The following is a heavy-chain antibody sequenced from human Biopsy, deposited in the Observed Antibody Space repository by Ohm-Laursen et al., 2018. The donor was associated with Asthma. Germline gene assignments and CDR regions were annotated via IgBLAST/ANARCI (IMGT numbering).Heavy chain of an antibody. CDR3: VRDGTDDAFDI. CDR1: GFSFSNFA. D-gene: IGHD1-1*01. V-gene: IGHV3-30*01. Sequence: SLRLSCAASGFSFSNFAIHWVRQAPGKGLEWVGIISKDASTQDYADSVKGRFTMARDNSKNTLDLQMNSLREEDTAVYYCVRDGTDDAFDIWGQGTVVSVSS. CDR2: ISKDASTQ. J-gene: IGHJ3*02.